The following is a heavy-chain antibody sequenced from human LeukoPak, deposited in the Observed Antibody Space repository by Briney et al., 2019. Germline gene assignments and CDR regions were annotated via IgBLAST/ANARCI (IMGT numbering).Heavy chain of an antibody. D-gene: IGHD6-13*01. V-gene: IGHV3-74*01. J-gene: IGHJ4*02. Sequence: QAGGSLRLSCAVSGFTFRTYWMHWVRQVPGEGLVWVSRINEDGSITNYADSVKGRFTISRDNSKDTLYLQMNGLRAEDTAVYFCAKQSAGSAAWYSLHYDFWGQGTLVTVSS. CDR3: AKQSAGSAAWYSLHYDF. CDR2: INEDGSIT. CDR1: GFTFRTYW.